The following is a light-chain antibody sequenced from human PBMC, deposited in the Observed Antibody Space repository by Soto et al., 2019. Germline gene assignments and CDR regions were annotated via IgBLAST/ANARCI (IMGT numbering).Light chain of an antibody. J-gene: IGKJ5*01. CDR1: QSVSSY. Sequence: EIVMTQSPVTLSVSPVERATLSCRASQSVSSYLAWYQQNPGQAPRLLIYDASNRATGIPDRFSGSASGTDFTLTINRIEPEDSAVYYCQLYGNSPPFGQGTRLEIK. CDR3: QLYGNSPP. CDR2: DAS. V-gene: IGKV3-11*01.